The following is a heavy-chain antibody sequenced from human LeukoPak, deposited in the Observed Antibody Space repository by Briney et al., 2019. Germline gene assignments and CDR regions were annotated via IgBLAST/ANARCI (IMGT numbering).Heavy chain of an antibody. J-gene: IGHJ4*02. CDR2: ISSSSSTI. CDR1: GFTFSSYS. V-gene: IGHV3-48*01. D-gene: IGHD5-12*01. Sequence: PGGSLRLSCAASGFTFSSYSMNWVRQAPGKGLEWVSYISSSSSTIYYADSVKGRFTISRDNAKNSLYLQMNSLRAEDTAVYYCARVAIVATIPYFDYWGQGTLVTVSS. CDR3: ARVAIVATIPYFDY.